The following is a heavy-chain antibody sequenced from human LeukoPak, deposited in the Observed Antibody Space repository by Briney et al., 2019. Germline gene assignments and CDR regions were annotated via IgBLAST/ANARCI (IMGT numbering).Heavy chain of an antibody. V-gene: IGHV4-30-4*07. CDR1: GDSISSDGHS. D-gene: IGHD1-26*01. J-gene: IGHJ4*02. CDR2: IYHSAAA. CDR3: VRGVGGEYFYFDR. Sequence: SETLSLTCGVSGDSISSDGHSWSWIRQPPGKGLEWVRYIYHSAAAYHNPSLKSPLAMSVGTSNIQFSLRLRSVTAADTAVYYCVRGVGGEYFYFDRWGQGALVTVSA.